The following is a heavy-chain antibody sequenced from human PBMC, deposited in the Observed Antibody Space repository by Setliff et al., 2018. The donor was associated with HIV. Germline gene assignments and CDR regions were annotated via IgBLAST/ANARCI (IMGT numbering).Heavy chain of an antibody. J-gene: IGHJ3*02. CDR3: ARASVGATGLYAFEI. CDR1: GGSISSGIYY. CDR2: IYTSGST. V-gene: IGHV4-61*09. D-gene: IGHD1-26*01. Sequence: PSETLSLTCTVFGGSISSGIYYWSWIRQPAGQGLEWIGHIYTSGSTNYSPSVKSRVTISVDTSKNQFSLRLNSVTAADTAVYYCARASVGATGLYAFEIWGQGTMVT.